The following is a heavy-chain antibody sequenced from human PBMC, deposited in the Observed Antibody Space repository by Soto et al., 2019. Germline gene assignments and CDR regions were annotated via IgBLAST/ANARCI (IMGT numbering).Heavy chain of an antibody. Sequence: GGSLRLSCAASGFTFSSYGMHWVRQAPGKGLEWVAVIWYDGSNKYYADSVKGRFTISRDNSKNTLYLQMNSLRAEDTAVYYCARDDKDILTGYYPDYYYYGMDVWGQGTTVTVSS. V-gene: IGHV3-33*01. D-gene: IGHD3-9*01. CDR2: IWYDGSNK. CDR3: ARDDKDILTGYYPDYYYYGMDV. CDR1: GFTFSSYG. J-gene: IGHJ6*02.